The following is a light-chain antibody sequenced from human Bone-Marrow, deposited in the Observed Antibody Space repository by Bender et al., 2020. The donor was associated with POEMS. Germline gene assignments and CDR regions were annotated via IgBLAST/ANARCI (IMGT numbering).Light chain of an antibody. CDR1: SSDVGGYNY. Sequence: QSALTQPRSVSGSPGQSVTISCTGTSSDVGGYNYVSWHQQEPGKAPKLIIYHVTKRPSGVPDRFSGSKSGNTASLTVSGLQSEDEADYYCSSYADTSTFIFGGGTKLTVL. CDR2: HVT. V-gene: IGLV2-11*01. J-gene: IGLJ2*01. CDR3: SSYADTSTFI.